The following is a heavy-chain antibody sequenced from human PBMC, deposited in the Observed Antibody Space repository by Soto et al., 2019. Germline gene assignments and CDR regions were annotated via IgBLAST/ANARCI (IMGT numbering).Heavy chain of an antibody. Sequence: EVQLVESGGGLVQPGGSLKLSCAVSGFTFSSHAMNWVRQAPGKGLEWVAYIHGTRSIIYYADSVKGRFIISRDNAKNSLYLQTDSLRDEDTALYYCARDARNADYDYWGQGTLVTVSS. CDR1: GFTFSSHA. V-gene: IGHV3-48*02. CDR2: IHGTRSII. D-gene: IGHD3-16*01. J-gene: IGHJ4*02. CDR3: ARDARNADYDY.